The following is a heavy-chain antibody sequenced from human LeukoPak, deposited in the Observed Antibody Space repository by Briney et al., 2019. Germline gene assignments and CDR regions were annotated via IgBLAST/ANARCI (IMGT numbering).Heavy chain of an antibody. D-gene: IGHD3-9*01. V-gene: IGHV1-2*02. CDR3: ARSPHILTGENFDY. CDR2: INLKSGGT. J-gene: IGHJ4*02. CDR1: GYTFTGYY. Sequence: ASVKVSCKASGYTFTGYYMHWVRQAPGQGLEWMGWINLKSGGTNYAGKFQGRVAMTRDTTTSTAYMDLSRLRSVDTAVYYCARSPHILTGENFDYWGQGTLVTVSS.